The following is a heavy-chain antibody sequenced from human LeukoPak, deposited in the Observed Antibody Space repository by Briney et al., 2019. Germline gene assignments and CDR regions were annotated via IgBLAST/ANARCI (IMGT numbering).Heavy chain of an antibody. CDR2: IVVGSGNT. D-gene: IGHD3-9*01. J-gene: IGHJ6*04. V-gene: IGHV1-58*01. CDR1: GFTFTSSA. CDR3: AAGPPFDWLEEYGMDV. Sequence: EASVKVSCKASGFTFTSSAVQWVRQARGQRLEWIGSIVVGSGNTNYAQRFQERVTITRDMSTSTAYMELSSLRSEDTAVYYCAAGPPFDWLEEYGMDVWAKGPRSPSPQ.